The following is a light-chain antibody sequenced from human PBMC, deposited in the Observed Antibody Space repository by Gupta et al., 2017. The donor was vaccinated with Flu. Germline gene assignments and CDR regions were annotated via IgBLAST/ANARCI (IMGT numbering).Light chain of an antibody. CDR1: QDISTY. CDR3: QQYDHFPRT. V-gene: IGKV1-33*01. Sequence: MTESPSSLSASAGARVTITCHASQDISTYLNWYQQKPGKAPKVLIYDAFNLETGVPSRFSGSKSGAAFTLTISSLQPEDIATYYCQQYDHFPRTFGEGTKVEIK. J-gene: IGKJ4*02. CDR2: DAF.